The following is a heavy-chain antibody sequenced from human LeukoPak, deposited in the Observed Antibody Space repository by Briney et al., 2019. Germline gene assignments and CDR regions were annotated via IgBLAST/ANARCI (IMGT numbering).Heavy chain of an antibody. V-gene: IGHV3-7*01. J-gene: IGHJ4*02. CDR3: MAGVGWQIEY. Sequence: GVSLNLSCVASGLTFNTYWMNWVRQAPGKGPEWVGNIRKDGSETYYVQSVKGRFTISRDNAKTSVYLQMNSLRCEDTAVYYCMAGVGWQIEYSGQGTLVTVS. CDR2: IRKDGSET. CDR1: GLTFNTYW. D-gene: IGHD3-3*01.